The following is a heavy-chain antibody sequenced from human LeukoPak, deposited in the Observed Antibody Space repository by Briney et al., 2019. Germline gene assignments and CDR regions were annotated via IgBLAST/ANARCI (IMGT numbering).Heavy chain of an antibody. V-gene: IGHV1-24*01. Sequence: GASVKGSCKVSGYTLTELSMHWVRQAPGKGLEWMGGFDPEDGETIYAQKFQGRVTITEDTSTDTAYMELSSLRSEDTAVYYCATDKQLLVPTNHPPTYGMDVWGKGTTVTVSS. J-gene: IGHJ6*04. CDR2: FDPEDGET. D-gene: IGHD2-15*01. CDR3: ATDKQLLVPTNHPPTYGMDV. CDR1: GYTLTELS.